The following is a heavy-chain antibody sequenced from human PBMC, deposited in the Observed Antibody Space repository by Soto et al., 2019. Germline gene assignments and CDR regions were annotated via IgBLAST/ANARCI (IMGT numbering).Heavy chain of an antibody. V-gene: IGHV4-30-2*01. CDR1: GGSISSGGYS. CDR2: IDHSGYT. Sequence: QLQLQESGSGLVKPSQTLSLTCAVSGGSISSGGYSWSWFRQPPGKGLEWIGYIDHSGYTYYNPSLKSRVTISVDRSKTQFSRQLSSVTAADTAVYYCARAHYGDYGYGMDVWGQGTTVTVSS. D-gene: IGHD4-17*01. J-gene: IGHJ6*02. CDR3: ARAHYGDYGYGMDV.